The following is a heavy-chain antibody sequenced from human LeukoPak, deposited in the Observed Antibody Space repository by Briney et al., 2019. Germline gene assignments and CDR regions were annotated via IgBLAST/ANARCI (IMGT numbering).Heavy chain of an antibody. CDR1: GFTFSSYE. CDR2: ISSSGSTI. V-gene: IGHV3-48*03. CDR3: STEIH. D-gene: IGHD5-24*01. J-gene: IGHJ4*02. Sequence: GGSLRLSCAASGFTFSSYEMNWVRQAPGKGLEWVSYISSSGSTIYYADSVKGRFTISRDNAKNSLYLQMNSLKTEDTGVYYCSTEIHWGLGTLVTVSS.